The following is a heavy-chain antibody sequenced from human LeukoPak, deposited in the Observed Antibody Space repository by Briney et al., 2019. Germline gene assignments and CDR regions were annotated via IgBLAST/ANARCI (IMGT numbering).Heavy chain of an antibody. J-gene: IGHJ4*02. CDR3: AKDRYYYGPGSYPDY. CDR2: IRYDGSNK. D-gene: IGHD3-10*01. Sequence: PGGSLRLSCAASGFTFSSYGMHWVRQAPGKGLEWVAFIRYDGSNKYYADSVKGRFTISRDNSKNTLYLQMNSLRAEDTAVYYCAKDRYYYGPGSYPDYWGQGTLVTVSS. V-gene: IGHV3-30*02. CDR1: GFTFSSYG.